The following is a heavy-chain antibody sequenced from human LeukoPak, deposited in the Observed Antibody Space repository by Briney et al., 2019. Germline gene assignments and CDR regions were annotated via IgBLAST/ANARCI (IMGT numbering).Heavy chain of an antibody. J-gene: IGHJ4*02. CDR1: GFTVSSNY. V-gene: IGHV3-53*01. CDR3: AKEVGWIQLWLRDYFDY. Sequence: GGSLRLSCAASGFTVSSNYMSWVRQAPGKGLEWVSVIYSGGSTYYADSVKGRFTISRDNSKNTLYLQMNSLRAEDTAVYYCAKEVGWIQLWLRDYFDYWGQGTLVTVSS. D-gene: IGHD5-18*01. CDR2: IYSGGST.